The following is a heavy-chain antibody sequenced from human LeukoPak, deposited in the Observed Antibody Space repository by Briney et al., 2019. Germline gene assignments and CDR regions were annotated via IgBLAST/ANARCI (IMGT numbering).Heavy chain of an antibody. J-gene: IGHJ4*02. CDR2: IRSKANGHAT. V-gene: IGHV3-73*01. D-gene: IGHD4-23*01. Sequence: PGGSLRLSCVGSGYTFSGSAMHWARQASGKGLEWVGRIRSKANGHATAYAASVKGRFTIYRDDSKNTAYLQMNGLKTEDTAVYYCTRPLLTTVEDYWGQGTLVTVSS. CDR3: TRPLLTTVEDY. CDR1: GYTFSGSA.